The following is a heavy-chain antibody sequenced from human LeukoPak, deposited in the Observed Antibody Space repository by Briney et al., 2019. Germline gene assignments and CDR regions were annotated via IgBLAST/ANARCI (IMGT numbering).Heavy chain of an antibody. D-gene: IGHD2-8*02. CDR2: INYSGDNT. J-gene: IGHJ4*02. CDR3: AKDAGASSAFFDL. CDR1: GFTFNDYG. Sequence: GGSLRLSCAAAGFTFNDYGMSWVRQAPGKGLGWLSTINYSGDNTHYADSVKGQFTISRDNSKHILYLQMNSLTDEDTAICYCAKDAGASSAFFDLWGQGTLVTVSS. V-gene: IGHV3-23*01.